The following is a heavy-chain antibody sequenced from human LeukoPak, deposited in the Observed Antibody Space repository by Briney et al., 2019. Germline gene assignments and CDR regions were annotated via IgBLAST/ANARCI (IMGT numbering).Heavy chain of an antibody. V-gene: IGHV3-11*04. CDR2: ISTSVTII. D-gene: IGHD3-22*01. J-gene: IGHJ4*02. CDR1: GFTFSDYY. CDR3: AGDFHYYDSSGWPGY. Sequence: GSLRLSCGASGFTFSDYYMSWIRQAPGQGLEWVSYISTSVTIIYYADSAKGRFTISRDNAKNSLYLQINSLRAEDTAVYYCAGDFHYYDSSGWPGYWGQGTLVTVSS.